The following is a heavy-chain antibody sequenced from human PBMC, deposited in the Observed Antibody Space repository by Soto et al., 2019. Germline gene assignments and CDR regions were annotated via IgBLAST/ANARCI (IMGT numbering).Heavy chain of an antibody. CDR2: IYYSGST. D-gene: IGHD3-3*01. J-gene: IGHJ4*02. Sequence: SETLSLTCAVPGGSISSGGYYWSWIRQHPGKGLEWIGYIYYSGSTYYNPSLKSRVTISVDTSKNQFSLKLSSVTAADTAVYYCASLYYDFWSGYSPFDYWGQGTRVTVSS. V-gene: IGHV4-31*11. CDR3: ASLYYDFWSGYSPFDY. CDR1: GGSISSGGYY.